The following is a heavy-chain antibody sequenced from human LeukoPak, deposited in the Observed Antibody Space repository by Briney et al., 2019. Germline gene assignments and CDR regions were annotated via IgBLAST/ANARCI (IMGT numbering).Heavy chain of an antibody. CDR3: ARIEMATIGGHFDY. CDR2: INHSGST. D-gene: IGHD5-24*01. CDR1: GGSFSGYY. V-gene: IGHV4-34*01. Sequence: SETLSLTCAVYGGSFSGYYWSWIRQPPGKGLEWIGEINHSGSTNYNPSLKSRVTISVDTSKNQFSLKLSSVTAADTAVYYCARIEMATIGGHFDYWGQGTLVTVSS. J-gene: IGHJ4*02.